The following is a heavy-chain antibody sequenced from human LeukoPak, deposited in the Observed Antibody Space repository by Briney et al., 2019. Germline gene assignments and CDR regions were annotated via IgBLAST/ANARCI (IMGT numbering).Heavy chain of an antibody. CDR1: GYIFTSYY. CDR3: ARDFAGASGMDV. CDR2: SNPSGGST. D-gene: IGHD3-16*01. V-gene: IGHV1-46*01. Sequence: ASVKVSCKASGYIFTSYYMHWVRQAPGQGLEWMGISNPSGGSTSYAQKFQGRVTMTRDMSTSTVYMELSSLRSEDTAVYYCARDFAGASGMDVWGKGTTVTVSS. J-gene: IGHJ6*03.